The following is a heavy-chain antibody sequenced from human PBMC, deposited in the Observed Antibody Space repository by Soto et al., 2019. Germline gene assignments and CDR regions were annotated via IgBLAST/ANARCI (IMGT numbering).Heavy chain of an antibody. Sequence: PGESLKISCKGSGYSFTSFWISRVSQMPGKGLEWMGRIDPSDSYTNYSPSFQGHVTISADKSISTAYLQWSSLKASDTAMYYCARPQVGAYYYYGMDVWGQGTTVTVSS. CDR3: ARPQVGAYYYYGMDV. D-gene: IGHD1-26*01. CDR2: IDPSDSYT. V-gene: IGHV5-10-1*01. CDR1: GYSFTSFW. J-gene: IGHJ6*02.